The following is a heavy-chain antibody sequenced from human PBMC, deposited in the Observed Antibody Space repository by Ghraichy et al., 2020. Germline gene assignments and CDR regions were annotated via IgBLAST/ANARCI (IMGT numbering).Heavy chain of an antibody. CDR2: FDPEDGET. J-gene: IGHJ1*01. D-gene: IGHD1-26*01. CDR1: GYTLTELS. V-gene: IGHV1-24*01. Sequence: ASVKVSCKVSGYTLTELSMHWVRQAPGKGLEWMGGFDPEDGETIYAQKFQGRVTMTEDTSTDTAYMELSSLRSEDTAVYYCATAISGSYPTLPEYFQHWGQGTLVTVSS. CDR3: ATAISGSYPTLPEYFQH.